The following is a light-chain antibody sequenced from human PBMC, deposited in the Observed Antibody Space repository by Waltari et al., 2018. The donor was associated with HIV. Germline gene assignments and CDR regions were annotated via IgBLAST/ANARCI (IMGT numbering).Light chain of an antibody. V-gene: IGLV2-14*01. CDR2: EVS. CDR3: SSYTSSSTLGVV. Sequence: QSALTQPASVSGSPGQSITISCTGTSSEVGRSNYASWYQQHPGKAPKLRIYEVSNRPSGVSNRFSGSKSGNTASLTISGLQAEDEADYYCSSYTSSSTLGVVFGGGTKLTVL. CDR1: SSEVGRSNY. J-gene: IGLJ2*01.